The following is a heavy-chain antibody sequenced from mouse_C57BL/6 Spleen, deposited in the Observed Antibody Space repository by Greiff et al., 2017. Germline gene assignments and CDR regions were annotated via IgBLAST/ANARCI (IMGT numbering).Heavy chain of an antibody. CDR3: ARDTTVVTGY. V-gene: IGHV1-82*01. CDR2: IYPGDGDT. J-gene: IGHJ2*01. Sequence: VKLQESGPELVKPGASVKISCKASGYAFSSSWMNWVKQRPGKGLEWIGRIYPGDGDTNYNGKFKGKATLTADKSSSTAYMQLSSLTSEDSAVYCCARDTTVVTGYWGQGTTLTVSS. D-gene: IGHD1-1*01. CDR1: GYAFSSSW.